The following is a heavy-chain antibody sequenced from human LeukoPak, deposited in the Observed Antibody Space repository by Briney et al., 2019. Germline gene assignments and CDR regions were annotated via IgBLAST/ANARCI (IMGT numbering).Heavy chain of an antibody. CDR3: AKFHRHYGSVDGGY. J-gene: IGHJ4*02. V-gene: IGHV3-23*01. CDR2: ISGSGGST. Sequence: PGGSLRLSCAASGFTFSSYGMSWVRQAPGKGLEWVSAISGSGGSTYYADSVKGRFTISRDNSKNTLYLQMNSLRAEDTAVYYCAKFHRHYGSVDGGYWGQGTLVTVSS. CDR1: GFTFSSYG. D-gene: IGHD3-10*01.